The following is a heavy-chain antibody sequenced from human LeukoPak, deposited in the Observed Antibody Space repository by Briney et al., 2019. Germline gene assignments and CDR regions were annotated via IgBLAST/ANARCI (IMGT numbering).Heavy chain of an antibody. J-gene: IGHJ6*02. V-gene: IGHV3-7*01. CDR3: ARDSAVATYYGVDV. CDR2: MQQHGSEK. D-gene: IGHD6-19*01. CDR1: GFTFSSYG. Sequence: PGRSLRLSCAASGFTFSSYGMHWVRQAPGKGLEWVANMQQHGSEKNYIGSVQGRFTISRDNAKNSLYLQMNSLRAEDTAVYYCARDSAVATYYGVDVWGQGTTVTVS.